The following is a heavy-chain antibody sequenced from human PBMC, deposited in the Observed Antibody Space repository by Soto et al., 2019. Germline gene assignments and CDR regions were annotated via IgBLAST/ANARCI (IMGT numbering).Heavy chain of an antibody. J-gene: IGHJ6*02. CDR1: GGSISSDSFY. D-gene: IGHD2-15*01. Sequence: SETLSLTCTVSGGSISSDSFYWAWIRQPPGKGLEWIGIIYYSGDTYYNPSLAGRLTMSVDTSNQFSLTLRSVTAADTALYYCARNQPQRYCSGGTCRPAYGMDVWGQGATVTVSS. V-gene: IGHV4-39*01. CDR2: IYYSGDT. CDR3: ARNQPQRYCSGGTCRPAYGMDV.